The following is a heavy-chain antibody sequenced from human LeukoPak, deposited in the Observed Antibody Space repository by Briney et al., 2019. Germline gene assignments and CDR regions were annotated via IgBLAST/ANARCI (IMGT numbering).Heavy chain of an antibody. Sequence: SETLSVTCTVSGGSIGITNYYWGCIRQPPGKGLEGIGSIYYSGRTYYNASLNSRVTMSVYTSKNQFDLKLSSVTDADTAVYSCARLVAGYSYAYYFDYWGQGILVTVSS. J-gene: IGHJ4*02. CDR3: ARLVAGYSYAYYFDY. CDR2: IYYSGRT. CDR1: GGSIGITNYY. V-gene: IGHV4-39*01. D-gene: IGHD5-18*01.